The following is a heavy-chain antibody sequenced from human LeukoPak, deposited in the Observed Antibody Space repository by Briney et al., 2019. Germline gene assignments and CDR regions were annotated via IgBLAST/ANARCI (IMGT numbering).Heavy chain of an antibody. V-gene: IGHV4-59*01. CDR3: ARADGSLYPNNKPHNWFDP. CDR1: GGSISSYY. J-gene: IGHJ5*02. CDR2: IYYSGST. Sequence: PSETLSLTCTVSGGSISSYYWSWIRQPPGKGLEWIGYIYYSGSTNYNPSLKSRVTISVDTSKNQFSLKLSSVTAADTAVYYCARADGSLYPNNKPHNWFDPWGQGTLVTVSS. D-gene: IGHD1/OR15-1a*01.